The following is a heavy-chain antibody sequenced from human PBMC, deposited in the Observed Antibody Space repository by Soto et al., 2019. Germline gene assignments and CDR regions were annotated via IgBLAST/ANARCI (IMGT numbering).Heavy chain of an antibody. V-gene: IGHV4-59*01. CDR3: ARNRPSAGWFDP. Sequence: ASETLSLTCTVSGGSISSYYWSWIRQPPGKGLEWIGYIYYSGSTNYNPSLKSRVTISVDTSKNQFSLKLSSVTAADTAVYYCARNRPSAGWFDPWGQGTLVTVSS. J-gene: IGHJ5*02. D-gene: IGHD6-6*01. CDR2: IYYSGST. CDR1: GGSISSYY.